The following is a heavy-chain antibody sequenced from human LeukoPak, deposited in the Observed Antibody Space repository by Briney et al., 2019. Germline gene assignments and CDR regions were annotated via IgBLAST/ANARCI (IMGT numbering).Heavy chain of an antibody. J-gene: IGHJ4*02. Sequence: VASVKVSCKSSGYTFTGYYMHWVRQAPGQGLEWMGRINPNSGGTNYAQKFQGRVTMPRHTSISTPYMELSRLRSDDTAVYYCARDTAVAGTRVGFDYWGQGTLVTVSS. D-gene: IGHD6-19*01. CDR3: ARDTAVAGTRVGFDY. CDR2: INPNSGGT. V-gene: IGHV1-2*06. CDR1: GYTFTGYY.